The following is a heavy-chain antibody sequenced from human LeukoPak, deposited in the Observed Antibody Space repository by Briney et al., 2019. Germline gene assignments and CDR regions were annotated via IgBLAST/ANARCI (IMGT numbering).Heavy chain of an antibody. J-gene: IGHJ1*01. CDR2: ISGSGGST. D-gene: IGHD6-13*01. Sequence: PGGSLRLSCAASGFTFSSYAMSWVRQAPGKGLEWVSAISGSGGSTYYADSVKGRFTISRDNSKNTLYLQMNSLRAEDTAVYYCAKVKSHPYSSSWYVGFQHWGQATLVTVSS. CDR3: AKVKSHPYSSSWYVGFQH. V-gene: IGHV3-23*01. CDR1: GFTFSSYA.